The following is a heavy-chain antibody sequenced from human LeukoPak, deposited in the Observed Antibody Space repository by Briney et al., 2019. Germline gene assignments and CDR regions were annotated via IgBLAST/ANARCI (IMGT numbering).Heavy chain of an antibody. D-gene: IGHD2-2*01. CDR2: IYYSGST. CDR1: GGSISSYY. V-gene: IGHV4-59*08. J-gene: IGHJ4*02. CDR3: ARLGGWEYQLLYYFDY. Sequence: SETLSLTCTVSGGSISSYYWSWIRQPPGKGLEWIGYIYYSGSTNYNPSLKSRVTISVDTSKNQFSLKLSSVTAADTAVYYCARLGGWEYQLLYYFDYWGQGTLVTVSS.